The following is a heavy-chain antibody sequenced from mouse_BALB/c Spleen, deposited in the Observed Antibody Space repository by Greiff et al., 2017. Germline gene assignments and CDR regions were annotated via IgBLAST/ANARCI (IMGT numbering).Heavy chain of an antibody. V-gene: IGHV5-12-1*01. CDR3: ARYGNYAMDY. J-gene: IGHJ4*01. D-gene: IGHD2-10*02. CDR1: GFAFSSYD. Sequence: EVQRVESGGGLVKPGGSLKLSCAASGFAFSSYDMSWVRQTPEKRLEWVAYISSGGGSTYYPDTVKGRFTISRDNAKNTLYLQMSSLKSEDTAMYYCARYGNYAMDYWGQGTSVTVSS. CDR2: ISSGGGST.